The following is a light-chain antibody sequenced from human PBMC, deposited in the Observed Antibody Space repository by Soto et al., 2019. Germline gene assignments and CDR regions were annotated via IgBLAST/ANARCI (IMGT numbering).Light chain of an antibody. V-gene: IGLV2-14*01. CDR1: SSDIGAYYY. Sequence: QSVLTQPASLSGSPGQSISISCAGTSSDIGAYYYVSWFQQHPGKAPKLMISEVNNRPSGVSNRFSGSKSGNPAYLTISGIQVEDEAEYFCVSFTTTSTHVFAKGTKVTVL. CDR2: EVN. CDR3: VSFTTTSTHV. J-gene: IGLJ1*01.